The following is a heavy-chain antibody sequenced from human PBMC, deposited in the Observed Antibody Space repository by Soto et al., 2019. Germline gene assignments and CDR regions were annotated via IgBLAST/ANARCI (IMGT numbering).Heavy chain of an antibody. Sequence: SLRLSCAASGFTFSDYSMNWVRQAPGKGLEWVAVISYDGSNKYYADSVKGRFSISRDNSKNALYVLVNSLRPEDTAVYYCAKDVWRYGILTGPSIYHYGMDVWGQGTTVTVSS. V-gene: IGHV3-30*18. CDR3: AKDVWRYGILTGPSIYHYGMDV. CDR1: GFTFSDYS. J-gene: IGHJ6*02. CDR2: ISYDGSNK. D-gene: IGHD3-9*01.